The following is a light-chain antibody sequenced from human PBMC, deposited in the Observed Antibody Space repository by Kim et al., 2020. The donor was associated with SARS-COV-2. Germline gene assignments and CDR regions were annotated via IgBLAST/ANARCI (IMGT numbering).Light chain of an antibody. CDR2: DTS. CDR3: QQYNNWPPLT. J-gene: IGKJ4*01. Sequence: EIVMTQSPATLSVSPGERATLSCRASQNVTSNLAWYQQKPGQAPRLLIYDTSTRATGIPARFSGSGSGTEFTLTISSLQSEDFAVYYCQQYNNWPPLTFGGGTKVDIK. CDR1: QNVTSN. V-gene: IGKV3D-15*01.